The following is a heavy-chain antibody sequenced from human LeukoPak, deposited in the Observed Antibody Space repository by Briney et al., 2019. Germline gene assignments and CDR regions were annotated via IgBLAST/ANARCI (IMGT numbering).Heavy chain of an antibody. CDR3: ARRIVGANNPAFDY. CDR1: GYTFTSYG. D-gene: IGHD1-26*01. Sequence: GASVKVSCKASGYTFTSYGISWVRQAPGQGLEWMGWISAYNGNTNYAQKLQGRVTMPTDTSTSTAYMELRSLRSDDTAVYYCARRIVGANNPAFDYWGQGTLVTVSS. V-gene: IGHV1-18*01. CDR2: ISAYNGNT. J-gene: IGHJ4*02.